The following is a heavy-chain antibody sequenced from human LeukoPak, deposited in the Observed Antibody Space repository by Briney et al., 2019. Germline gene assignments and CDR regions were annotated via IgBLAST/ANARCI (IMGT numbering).Heavy chain of an antibody. J-gene: IGHJ5*02. Sequence: GGSLRLSCAASGFTFSSYSMNWVRQAPGKGLEWVSSISSSSSYIYYADSVKGRFTISRDNAKNSLYLQMNSLRAEDTAVYYCARGARSLVPNWFDPWGQGTLVTVSS. CDR3: ARGARSLVPNWFDP. CDR2: ISSSSSYI. D-gene: IGHD3-10*01. V-gene: IGHV3-21*01. CDR1: GFTFSSYS.